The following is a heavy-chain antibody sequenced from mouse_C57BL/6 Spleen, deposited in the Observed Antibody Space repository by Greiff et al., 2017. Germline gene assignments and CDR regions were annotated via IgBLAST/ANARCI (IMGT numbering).Heavy chain of an antibody. D-gene: IGHD2-4*01. CDR1: GFTFTDYY. CDR3: ARSVYDYDVDY. V-gene: IGHV7-3*01. CDR2: IRNKANGYTT. Sequence: EVQVVESGGGLVQPGGSLSLSCAASGFTFTDYYMSWVRQPPGKALEWLGFIRNKANGYTTEYSASVKGRFTISRDNSQSILYLQMNALRAEDSATYYCARSVYDYDVDYWGQGTLVTVSA. J-gene: IGHJ3*01.